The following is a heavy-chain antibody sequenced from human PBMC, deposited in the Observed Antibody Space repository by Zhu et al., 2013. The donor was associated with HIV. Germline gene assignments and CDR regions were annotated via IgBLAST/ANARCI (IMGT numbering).Heavy chain of an antibody. CDR3: ARGDGNQFYNNYMDV. CDR1: GYTFTSYY. J-gene: IGHJ6*03. CDR2: INPNSGGT. V-gene: IGHV1-2*02. Sequence: QVQLVQSGAEVKKPGASVKVSCKASGYTFTSYYMHWVRQAPGQGLEWMGWINPNSGGTNYAQKFQDRVTMTSDVSRNTVFLELNNLRFDDTAIYYCARGDGNQFYNNYMDVWAEGRPSPSP.